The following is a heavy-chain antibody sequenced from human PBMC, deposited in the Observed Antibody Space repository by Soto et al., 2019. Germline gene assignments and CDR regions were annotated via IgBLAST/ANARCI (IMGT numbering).Heavy chain of an antibody. J-gene: IGHJ3*02. CDR2: IYFSGGT. CDR3: ARTNAFHI. CDR1: GGSISSDY. V-gene: IGHV4-59*01. Sequence: QLQESGPGLVKASETLSLTCTVSGGSISSDYWSWIRQPPGEGLEWIGYIYFSGGTNYNPPLKSRVTISVDRSKNQLSLRLTSVTAADTAVYYCARTNAFHIWGQGTMVTVS.